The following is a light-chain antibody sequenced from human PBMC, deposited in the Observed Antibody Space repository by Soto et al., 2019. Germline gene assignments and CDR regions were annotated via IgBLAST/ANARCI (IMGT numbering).Light chain of an antibody. V-gene: IGKV3-15*01. CDR3: QQYNSWWT. CDR2: GAS. Sequence: EIVMTQSPATLSVSPGERATLSCRASQSVSSSLAWYQQKPGQAPRLLIYGASTRATGIPARFSGSGSETEFTLTISILQSEDSADYYCQQYNSWWTFGQGTKVEIK. J-gene: IGKJ1*01. CDR1: QSVSSS.